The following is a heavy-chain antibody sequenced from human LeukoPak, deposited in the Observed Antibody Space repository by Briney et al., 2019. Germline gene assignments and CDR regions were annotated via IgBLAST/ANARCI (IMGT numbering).Heavy chain of an antibody. V-gene: IGHV3-11*04. D-gene: IGHD3-10*01. CDR2: ISSSGSTI. CDR1: GFTFSDYY. J-gene: IGHJ1*01. CDR3: ARDYYGSIDL. Sequence: GGSLRLSCAASGFTFSDYYMSWIRQAPGKGLEWVSYISSSGSTIYYADSVAGRFTISRDNARDTLYLQMNSLRVEDTAVYYCARDYYGSIDLWGQGTLVTVSS.